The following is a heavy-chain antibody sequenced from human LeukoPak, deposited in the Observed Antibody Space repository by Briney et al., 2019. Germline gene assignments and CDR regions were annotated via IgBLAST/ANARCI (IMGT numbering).Heavy chain of an antibody. Sequence: ASVTVSCKASGYTFTSYAMNWVRQAPGQGLEWVGWINTNTGNPTYAQGFTGRFVFSLDTSVSTADLQISSLKAENTAVYYCATDTSSGDCSCGSCYWFDPWGQGTLVTVSS. CDR1: GYTFTSYA. D-gene: IGHD2-15*01. V-gene: IGHV7-4-1*02. CDR2: INTNTGNP. J-gene: IGHJ5*02. CDR3: ATDTSSGDCSCGSCYWFDP.